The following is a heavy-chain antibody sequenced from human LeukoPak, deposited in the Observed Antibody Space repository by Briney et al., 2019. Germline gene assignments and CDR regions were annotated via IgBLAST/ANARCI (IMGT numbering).Heavy chain of an antibody. V-gene: IGHV4-39*01. J-gene: IGHJ5*02. D-gene: IGHD3-10*01. CDR2: IDYTGST. CDR3: ARQTPIGENWFDP. Sequence: SETLSLTCAVSGGSISSAGYYWGCIRQPPGKGLEWIGTIDYTGSTYYNPSLKSRVTISVDTSKNQFSLKLSSVTAADTAVYYCARQTPIGENWFDPWGQGTLVTVSS. CDR1: GGSISSAGYY.